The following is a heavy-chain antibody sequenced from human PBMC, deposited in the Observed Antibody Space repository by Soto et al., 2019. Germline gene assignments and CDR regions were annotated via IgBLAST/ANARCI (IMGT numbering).Heavy chain of an antibody. CDR1: GFTFSDFG. J-gene: IGHJ6*02. CDR3: ARDPQGYGSGSHCYSDFYYGMDV. CDR2: IWYDGSDK. D-gene: IGHD6-19*01. V-gene: IGHV3-33*01. Sequence: SCXTSGFTFSDFGIHWVRQAPGKGLEWVAIIWYDGSDKYYADSVKGRFTISRDNSKNTVFLQMNRLRVEDTATYYCARDPQGYGSGSHCYSDFYYGMDVWGQGTTVTVSS.